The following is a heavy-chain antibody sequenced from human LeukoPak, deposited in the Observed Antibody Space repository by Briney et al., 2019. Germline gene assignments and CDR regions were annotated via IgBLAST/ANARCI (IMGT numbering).Heavy chain of an antibody. J-gene: IGHJ4*02. CDR3: ARVFARGGEISGSYYYY. CDR2: IIPIFGTA. Sequence: SVKVSCKASGGTFSSYAISWVRQAPGQGLEWMGGIIPIFGTANYAQKFQGRVTISTDESTSTAYMELSSLISEDTAVYYCARVFARGGEISGSYYYYWGQGTLVTVSS. D-gene: IGHD3-10*01. V-gene: IGHV1-69*05. CDR1: GGTFSSYA.